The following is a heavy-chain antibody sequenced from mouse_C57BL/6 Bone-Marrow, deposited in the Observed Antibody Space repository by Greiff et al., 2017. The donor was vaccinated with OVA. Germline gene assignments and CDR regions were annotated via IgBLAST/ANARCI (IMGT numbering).Heavy chain of an antibody. V-gene: IGHV1-81*01. Sequence: QVQLKQSGAELARPGASVKLSCKASGYTFTSYGISWVKQRTGPGLEWIGEIYPRSGNTYYNEKFKGKATLTADKSSSTAYMELRSLTSEDSAVYVCARGYDYGSFGYWGQGTTLTVSS. J-gene: IGHJ2*01. D-gene: IGHD2-4*01. CDR2: IYPRSGNT. CDR1: GYTFTSYG. CDR3: ARGYDYGSFGY.